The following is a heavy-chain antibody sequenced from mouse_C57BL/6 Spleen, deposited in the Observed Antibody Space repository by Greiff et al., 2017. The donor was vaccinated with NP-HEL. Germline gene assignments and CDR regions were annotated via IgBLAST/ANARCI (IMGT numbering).Heavy chain of an antibody. CDR3: TSYGSSYLYYAMDY. CDR2: IDPEDGDT. Sequence: VHVKQSGAELVRPGASVKLSCTASGFNIKDYYMHWVKQRPEQGLEWIGRIDPEDGDTEYAPKFQGKATMTADTSSNTAYLQLSSLTSEDTAVYYCTSYGSSYLYYAMDYWGQGTSVTVSS. J-gene: IGHJ4*01. CDR1: GFNIKDYY. V-gene: IGHV14-1*01. D-gene: IGHD1-1*01.